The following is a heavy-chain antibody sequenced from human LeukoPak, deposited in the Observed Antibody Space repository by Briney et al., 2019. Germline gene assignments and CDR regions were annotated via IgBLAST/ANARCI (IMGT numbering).Heavy chain of an antibody. V-gene: IGHV4-39*01. CDR3: ASIARGGDCCGSAFDI. D-gene: IGHD2-21*02. CDR1: GGSISSSSYY. CDR2: IYYSGST. Sequence: PSETLSLTCTVSGGSISSSSYYWGWIRQPPGKGLEWIGSIYYSGSTYYNASLKSRVTISVDTSKNQYSLKLSSVTAADTAVYYCASIARGGDCCGSAFDIWGQGTMVTVSS. J-gene: IGHJ3*02.